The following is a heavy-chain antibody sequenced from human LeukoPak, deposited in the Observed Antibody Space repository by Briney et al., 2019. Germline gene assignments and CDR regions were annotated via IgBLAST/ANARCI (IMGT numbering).Heavy chain of an antibody. D-gene: IGHD3-22*01. CDR1: GFTLSSYS. V-gene: IGHV3-30*02. Sequence: PGGSLRLSCAASGFTLSSYSMNWVRQAPGKGLEWVAFIRYDGSNKYYADSVKGRFTISRDNSKNTLYLQMNSLRAEDTAVYYCAKAYYDSSGYYPDYWGQGTLVTVSS. CDR2: IRYDGSNK. CDR3: AKAYYDSSGYYPDY. J-gene: IGHJ4*02.